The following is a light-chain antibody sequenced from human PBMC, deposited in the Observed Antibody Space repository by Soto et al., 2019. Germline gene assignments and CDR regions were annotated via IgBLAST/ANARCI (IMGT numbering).Light chain of an antibody. CDR1: SSDVGGYNY. CDR2: DVS. J-gene: IGLJ2*01. Sequence: QSALTQPRSVSGSPGQSVTISCTGTSSDVGGYNYVSWYQQHPGKAPQLMVYDVSKRPSGVPDRFSGSKSGHTASLTISGLQTEDEADYYCSSFSSITREVFGGGTKLTVL. CDR3: SSFSSITREV. V-gene: IGLV2-11*01.